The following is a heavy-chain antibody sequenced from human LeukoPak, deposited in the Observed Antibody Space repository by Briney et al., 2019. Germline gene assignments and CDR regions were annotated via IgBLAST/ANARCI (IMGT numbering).Heavy chain of an antibody. J-gene: IGHJ4*01. D-gene: IGHD6-13*01. CDR3: ARDGTAPGLYFDL. Sequence: GGSLRLSCAVSGLTFSDYWVNWVRQAPGKGLEWVASINQNGGEKSYVDSVKGRFTISRDNPKNSLYLQMSSLRAEDTGVCYCARDGTAPGLYFDLWGQGTLVTVSS. CDR2: INQNGGEK. V-gene: IGHV3-7*01. CDR1: GLTFSDYW.